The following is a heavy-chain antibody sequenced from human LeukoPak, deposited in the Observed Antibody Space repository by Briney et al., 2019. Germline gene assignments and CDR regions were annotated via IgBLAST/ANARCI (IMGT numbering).Heavy chain of an antibody. V-gene: IGHV1-18*01. D-gene: IGHD2-15*01. J-gene: IGHJ4*02. CDR2: ISEYNTNT. CDR1: GYRFTSYG. CDR3: ARGSGGSFDY. Sequence: ASVKVSCKTSGYRFTSYGISWLRQAPGQGLEWMGWISEYNTNTNYAQKLQGRVTMTTDTSTNTAYLELRSLTSDDTAVYYCARGSGGSFDYWGQGTLVTVSS.